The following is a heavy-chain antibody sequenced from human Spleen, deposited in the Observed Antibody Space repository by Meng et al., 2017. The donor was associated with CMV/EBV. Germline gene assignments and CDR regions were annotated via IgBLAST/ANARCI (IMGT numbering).Heavy chain of an antibody. V-gene: IGHV3-7*03. Sequence: GESLKISCSASGFTFSTYYMTWVRQAPGKGLECVALINADGGAKYYADSVKGRFTISRDNAKNSLYLQMSSLRAEDTALYYCAGIRGYYDILTGSYYYYYGMDVWGQGTTVTVSS. CDR2: INADGGAK. D-gene: IGHD3-9*01. CDR3: AGIRGYYDILTGSYYYYYGMDV. CDR1: GFTFSTYY. J-gene: IGHJ6*02.